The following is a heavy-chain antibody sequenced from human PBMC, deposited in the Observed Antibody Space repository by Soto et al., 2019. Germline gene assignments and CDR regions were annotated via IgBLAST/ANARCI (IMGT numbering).Heavy chain of an antibody. D-gene: IGHD3-22*01. V-gene: IGHV1-69*02. Sequence: QVQLVQSGAEVKKPGSSVKVSCKASGGTFSSYTISWVRQAPGQGLEWMGRIIPILGIANYAQKFQGRVTITADKSTSTAYMELSSLRSEDTAVYYCASQWGITMIFDPWGQGTLVTVSS. CDR1: GGTFSSYT. J-gene: IGHJ5*02. CDR3: ASQWGITMIFDP. CDR2: IIPILGIA.